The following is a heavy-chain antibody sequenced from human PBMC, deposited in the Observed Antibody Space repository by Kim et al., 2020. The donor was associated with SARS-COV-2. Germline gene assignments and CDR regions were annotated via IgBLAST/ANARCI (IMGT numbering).Heavy chain of an antibody. CDR3: AKDVWGYSGMDV. CDR2: ISGNGDST. J-gene: IGHJ6*02. CDR1: GFSFSTNA. D-gene: IGHD3-16*02. V-gene: IGHV3-23*01. Sequence: GGSLRLSCAASGFSFSTNAMGWVRQAPGKGLEWVSSISGNGDSTFYADSVRGRFTISRDISKSTLYLLMNSLRAEDTALYYCAKDVWGYSGMDVWGQGTT.